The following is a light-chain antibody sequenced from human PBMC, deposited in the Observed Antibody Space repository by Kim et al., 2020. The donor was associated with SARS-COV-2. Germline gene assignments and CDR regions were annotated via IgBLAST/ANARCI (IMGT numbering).Light chain of an antibody. Sequence: VTPGQPASITCAGDQWKDKFTTWYQQKSGQSPILVIYQDRLRPSGISERFSGSTSGNTATLTISGIQATDEADYYCQAWHTSAVVFGGGTQLTVL. CDR2: QDR. CDR3: QAWHTSAVV. CDR1: QWKDKF. V-gene: IGLV3-1*01. J-gene: IGLJ3*02.